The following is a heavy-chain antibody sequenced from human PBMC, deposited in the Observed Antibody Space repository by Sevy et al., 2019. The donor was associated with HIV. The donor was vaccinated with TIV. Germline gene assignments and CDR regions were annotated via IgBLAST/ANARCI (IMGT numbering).Heavy chain of an antibody. V-gene: IGHV3-23*01. D-gene: IGHD3-3*01. J-gene: IGHJ4*02. CDR3: AKDRDFWRAACYFDY. Sequence: GGSLRLSCAVSGFTFSTYAMSWVRQAPGKGLEWVSDISGSGGSSTYYADSVKGRFTISRDNSKNTLYLQMNSLRAEDTAVYYCAKDRDFWRAACYFDYWGQGTLVTVSS. CDR1: GFTFSTYA. CDR2: ISGSGGSST.